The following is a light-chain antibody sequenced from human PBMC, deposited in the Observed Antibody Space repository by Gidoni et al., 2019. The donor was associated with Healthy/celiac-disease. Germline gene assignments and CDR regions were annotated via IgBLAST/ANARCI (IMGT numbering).Light chain of an antibody. V-gene: IGKV3-20*01. CDR3: QQYGSSPGYT. Sequence: ELVLTQSPGTLSLSPGERATLSCRASQSVSSSYLAWYQQKPGQAPRLLIYGASSRATGLPDRCSGSGSGTDFTRTISRLEPEAFAVYYCQQYGSSPGYTFGQXTKLEIK. J-gene: IGKJ2*01. CDR2: GAS. CDR1: QSVSSSY.